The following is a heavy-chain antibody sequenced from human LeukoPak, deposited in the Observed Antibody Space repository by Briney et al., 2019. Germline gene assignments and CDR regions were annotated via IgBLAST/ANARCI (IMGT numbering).Heavy chain of an antibody. CDR1: RYSISSGYN. D-gene: IGHD3-10*01. CDR2: ISHSRST. Sequence: SETLSLTCAVSRYSISSGYNWGWIRQSPGKGLEWIGRISHSRSTYYNPSLKSRVTISVDTSKNEFSLNLSSVTAADTALYYCARGYYGSGSYYKGNYFDYWGQGTLVTVSS. V-gene: IGHV4-38-2*01. J-gene: IGHJ4*02. CDR3: ARGYYGSGSYYKGNYFDY.